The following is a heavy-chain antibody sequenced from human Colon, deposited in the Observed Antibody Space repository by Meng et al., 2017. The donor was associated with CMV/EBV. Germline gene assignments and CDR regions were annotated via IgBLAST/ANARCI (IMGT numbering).Heavy chain of an antibody. CDR2: ISHDGTKK. CDR1: GFTFSAYP. J-gene: IGHJ4*02. V-gene: IGHV3-30*04. Sequence: GESLKISCAASGFTFSAYPIHWVRQAPGKGLEWVAIISHDGTKKNYAESVKGRFTISRDNSQNTVTVQMNSLRGGDTALYYCARGNSHAHDYWGQGTLVTVSS. CDR3: ARGNSHAHDY. D-gene: IGHD4-23*01.